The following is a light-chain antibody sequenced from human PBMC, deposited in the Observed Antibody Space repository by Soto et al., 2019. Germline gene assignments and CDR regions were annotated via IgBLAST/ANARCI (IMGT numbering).Light chain of an antibody. J-gene: IGLJ1*01. CDR3: SSWTSSSTYV. CDR2: DVS. V-gene: IGLV2-14*01. Sequence: QSVLTQPASVSGSPGQSVAISCTGTSSDVGGYNYVSWYQQHPGKAPKLMIYDVSNRPSGVSNRFSGSKSVNTASLTISGLQAEDEADYYCSSWTSSSTYVFGTGTKVTVL. CDR1: SSDVGGYNY.